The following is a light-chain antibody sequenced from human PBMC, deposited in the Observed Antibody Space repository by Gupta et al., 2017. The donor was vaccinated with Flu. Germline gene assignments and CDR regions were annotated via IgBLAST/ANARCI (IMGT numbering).Light chain of an antibody. V-gene: IGKV1-33*01. CDR2: DAS. Sequence: SPSSLSASLGDRLSITCQASQDIKRSLNWYQQKPGKAPRLLIYDASKGETGVPLRFSGSGSGTDFTFTSSGRQAEDLATYYWQQYGSVPTFGQGTKVEI. J-gene: IGKJ1*01. CDR3: QQYGSVPT. CDR1: QDIKRS.